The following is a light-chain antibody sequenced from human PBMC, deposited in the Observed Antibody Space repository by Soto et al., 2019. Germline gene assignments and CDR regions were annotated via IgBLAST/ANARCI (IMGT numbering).Light chain of an antibody. CDR3: QQYGSSPGT. CDR2: GAS. CDR1: QSVSSSY. Sequence: NVVTHSPGTLSLSPGERATLSCRASQSVSSSYLAWYRQKPGQGPRLLIYGASTRATGIPDRFSGSGSGTDFTLTISRLEPEDFAVYYCQQYGSSPGTFGQGTKVDIK. J-gene: IGKJ1*01. V-gene: IGKV3-20*01.